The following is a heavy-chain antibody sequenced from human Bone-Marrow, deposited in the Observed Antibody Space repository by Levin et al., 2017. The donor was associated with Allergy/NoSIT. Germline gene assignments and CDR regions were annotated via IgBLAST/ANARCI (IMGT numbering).Heavy chain of an antibody. J-gene: IGHJ6*02. CDR2: ISYDGSNK. D-gene: IGHD6-13*01. CDR3: AKSDSAAGGYYYYYGMDV. CDR1: GFTFSSYG. Sequence: GESLKISCAASGFTFSSYGMHWVRQAPGKGLEWVAVISYDGSNKYYADSVKGRFTISRDNSKNTLYLQMNSLRAEDTAVYYCAKSDSAAGGYYYYYGMDVWGQGTTVTVSS. V-gene: IGHV3-30*18.